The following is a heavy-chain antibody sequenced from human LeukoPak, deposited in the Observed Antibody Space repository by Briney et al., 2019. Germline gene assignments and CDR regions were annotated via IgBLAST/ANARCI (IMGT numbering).Heavy chain of an antibody. V-gene: IGHV2-5*02. Sequence: SGPTLVEPAQTLTLTCTFSGFSLSTSGVGVGWIRQPPGKALEWLALIYWDDDKRYSPSLKSRLTITKDTSKNQVVLTMTNMDPVDTATYYCAHNFKIWSGTPPYYFDYWGQGTLVTVSS. J-gene: IGHJ4*02. D-gene: IGHD3-3*01. CDR2: IYWDDDK. CDR1: GFSLSTSGVG. CDR3: AHNFKIWSGTPPYYFDY.